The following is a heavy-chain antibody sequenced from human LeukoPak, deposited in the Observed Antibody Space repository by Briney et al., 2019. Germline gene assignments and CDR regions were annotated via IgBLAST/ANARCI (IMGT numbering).Heavy chain of an antibody. CDR1: GGSISSGSYY. J-gene: IGHJ3*02. V-gene: IGHV4-61*01. D-gene: IGHD5-24*01. Sequence: SETLSLTCTVSGGSISSGSYYWSWIRQPPGKGLEWIGYIYYSGSTNYNPSLKSRVTISVDTSKNQFSLKLSSVTAADTAVYYCARQGDGYNLLIWYAFDIWGQGTMVTVSS. CDR2: IYYSGST. CDR3: ARQGDGYNLLIWYAFDI.